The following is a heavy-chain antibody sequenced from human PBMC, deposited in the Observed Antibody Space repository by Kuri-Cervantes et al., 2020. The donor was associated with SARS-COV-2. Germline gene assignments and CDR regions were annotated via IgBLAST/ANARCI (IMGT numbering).Heavy chain of an antibody. J-gene: IGHJ6*03. CDR1: GGSISSGGYS. CDR2: IYHSGST. CDR3: ARVISSSYGSGSYYYYYYYMDV. D-gene: IGHD3-10*01. Sequence: LRLSCAVSGGSISSGGYSWSWIRQPPGKGLEWIGHIYHSGSTYYNPSLKSRVTISVDRSKNQFSLKLSSVTAADTAVYYCARVISSSYGSGSYYYYYYYMDVWGKGTTVTVSS. V-gene: IGHV4-30-2*01.